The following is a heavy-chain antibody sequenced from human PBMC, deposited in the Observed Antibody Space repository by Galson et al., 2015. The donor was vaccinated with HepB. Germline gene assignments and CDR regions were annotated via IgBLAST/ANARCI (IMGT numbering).Heavy chain of an antibody. V-gene: IGHV3-30*03. Sequence: TLRLSCAASGFTFSSYGMHWVRQAPGKGLEWMAVISYDGSNKYYADSVKGRFTISRDNSKNTLYLQMNSLRAEDTAVYYCARGYGSGSCIDYWGQGTLVTVSS. CDR2: ISYDGSNK. CDR1: GFTFSSYG. D-gene: IGHD3-10*01. CDR3: ARGYGSGSCIDY. J-gene: IGHJ4*02.